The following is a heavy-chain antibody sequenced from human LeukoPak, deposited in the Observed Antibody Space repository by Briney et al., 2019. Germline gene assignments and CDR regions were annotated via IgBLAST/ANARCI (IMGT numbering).Heavy chain of an antibody. Sequence: GGSLRLSCAASGFTFSSYAMSWIRQAPGKRLEWVSYISSSGSTIYYADSVKGRFTISRDNAKNSLYLQMNSLRAEDTAVYYCARVRRWFGDLDYWGQGTLVTVSS. D-gene: IGHD3-10*01. CDR1: GFTFSSYA. V-gene: IGHV3-11*04. J-gene: IGHJ4*02. CDR2: ISSSGSTI. CDR3: ARVRRWFGDLDY.